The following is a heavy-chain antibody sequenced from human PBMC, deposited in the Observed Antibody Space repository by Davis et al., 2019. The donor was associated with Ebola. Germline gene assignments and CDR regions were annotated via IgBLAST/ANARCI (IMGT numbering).Heavy chain of an antibody. CDR3: ARGDDFWSGLYYYYGMDV. J-gene: IGHJ6*02. D-gene: IGHD3-3*01. V-gene: IGHV4-61*01. CDR1: GGSISSSIYY. CDR2: IYYSGST. Sequence: PSETLSLTCSVSGGSISSSIYYWSWIRQPPGKGLEWIGYIYYSGSTNYNPSLKSRVTISVDTSKNQFSLKLSSVTAADTAVYYCARGDDFWSGLYYYYGMDVWGQGTTVTVSS.